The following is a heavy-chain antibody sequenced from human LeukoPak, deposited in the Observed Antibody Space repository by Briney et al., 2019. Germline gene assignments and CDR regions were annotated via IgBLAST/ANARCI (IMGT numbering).Heavy chain of an antibody. CDR2: IYYSGST. V-gene: IGHV4-59*08. CDR1: GGSISSYY. CDR3: ARSIAARREVDY. J-gene: IGHJ4*02. Sequence: PSETLSLTCTVSGGSISSYYWSWIRQPPGKGLEWIGYIYYSGSTNYNPSLKSRVTISVDTSKNQFSLKLSSVTAADTAVYYCARSIAARREVDYWGQGTLVTVSS. D-gene: IGHD6-6*01.